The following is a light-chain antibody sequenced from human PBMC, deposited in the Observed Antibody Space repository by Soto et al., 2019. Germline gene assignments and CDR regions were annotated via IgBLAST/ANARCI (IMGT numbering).Light chain of an antibody. Sequence: EIVLTQSPVTLSLSPGERATLSCRDSQSVSSYLAWYQQKPGQAPRLLIYDASNRATGIPARFSGSGSGTDFTLTISSLEPEDFAVYYCQQRSNWPVTFGQGTRLEIK. V-gene: IGKV3-11*01. CDR1: QSVSSY. CDR2: DAS. J-gene: IGKJ5*01. CDR3: QQRSNWPVT.